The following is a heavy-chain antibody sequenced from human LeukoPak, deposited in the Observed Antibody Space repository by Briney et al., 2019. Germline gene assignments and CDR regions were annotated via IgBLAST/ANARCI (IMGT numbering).Heavy chain of an antibody. CDR1: GFTFSSYA. V-gene: IGHV3-23*01. CDR3: AKGGDGSESYYPTTPFDY. D-gene: IGHD3-10*01. J-gene: IGHJ4*02. CDR2: ISGSGGST. Sequence: GGSLRLCCAASGFTFSSYAMSWVRQAPGKGLEWVSAISGSGGSTYDADSVRGRFTISRDNSKNTLYLQMNSLRAEDTAVYHCAKGGDGSESYYPTTPFDYWGQGTLVTVSS.